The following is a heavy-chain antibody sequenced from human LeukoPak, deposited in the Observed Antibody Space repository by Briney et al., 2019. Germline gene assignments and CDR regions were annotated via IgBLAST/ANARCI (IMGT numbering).Heavy chain of an antibody. D-gene: IGHD3-10*01. J-gene: IGHJ4*02. CDR3: AKLWFGELSNFDY. V-gene: IGHV3-30*02. CDR1: GFTFSSYA. CDR2: IRYDGSNK. Sequence: GGSLRLSCAASGFTFSSYAMHWVRQAPGKGLEWVAFIRYDGSNKYYADSVKGRFTISRDNSKNTLYLQMNSLRAEDTAVYYCAKLWFGELSNFDYWGQGTLVTVSS.